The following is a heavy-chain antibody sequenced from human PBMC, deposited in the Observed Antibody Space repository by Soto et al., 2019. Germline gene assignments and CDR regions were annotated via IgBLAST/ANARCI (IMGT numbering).Heavy chain of an antibody. CDR2: INPKNGDA. CDR1: GCIFSGHF. D-gene: IGHD3-16*01. V-gene: IGHV1-2*02. CDR3: ATDTRATGGLGEMDF. J-gene: IGHJ4*01. Sequence: ASVKVSCKASGCIFSGHFIHWMRQAPGQGLEWMGWINPKNGDAHYAQRFQGSVTMTRDDSPNIVRMDLSGLRSDDAAVYYCATDTRATGGLGEMDFWGQGTLVTVSS.